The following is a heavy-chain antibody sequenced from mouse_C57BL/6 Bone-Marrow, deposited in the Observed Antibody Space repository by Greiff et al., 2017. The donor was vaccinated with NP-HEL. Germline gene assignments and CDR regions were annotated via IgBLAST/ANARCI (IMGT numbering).Heavy chain of an antibody. CDR1: GFNIKDDY. CDR2: IDPENGDT. D-gene: IGHD1-1*01. CDR3: TTLYGI. V-gene: IGHV14-4*01. J-gene: IGHJ2*01. Sequence: VQLQQSGAELVRPGASVKLSCTASGFNIKDDYMHWVKQRPEQGLEWIGWIDPENGDTEYAATLQGKATITAYKSSNTAYLQLSSLTSEDTAVYYCTTLYGIWGQGTTLTVSS.